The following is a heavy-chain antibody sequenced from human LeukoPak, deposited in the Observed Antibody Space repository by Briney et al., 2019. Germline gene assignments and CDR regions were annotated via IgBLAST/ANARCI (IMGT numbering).Heavy chain of an antibody. CDR1: GGSISNSNSY. CDR2: IYYSGST. CDR3: ARFVVVRGPMEYYYYYMDV. V-gene: IGHV4-39*07. Sequence: SETLSLTCTVSGGSISNSNSYWGWIRQSPGKGLEWIANIYYSGSTYYNPSLKSRLTISVDTSKNQFSLKLSSVTAADTAVYYCARFVVVRGPMEYYYYYMDVWGRGTTVIVSS. D-gene: IGHD2-2*01. J-gene: IGHJ6*03.